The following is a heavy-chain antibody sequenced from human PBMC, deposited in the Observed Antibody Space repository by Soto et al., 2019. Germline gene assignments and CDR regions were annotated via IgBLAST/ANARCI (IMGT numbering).Heavy chain of an antibody. D-gene: IGHD6-19*01. V-gene: IGHV3-74*01. CDR3: TASSGWYNAFDI. CDR1: AFTFSSYW. CDR2: INSDGSIT. Sequence: GGSLRLSCAASAFTFSSYWMNWVRQAPGKGPVWVSRINSDGSITGYADSVKGRFTISRDNAKNTLYLQMNSLSAEDTAVYYCTASSGWYNAFDIWGQGTMVTVSS. J-gene: IGHJ3*02.